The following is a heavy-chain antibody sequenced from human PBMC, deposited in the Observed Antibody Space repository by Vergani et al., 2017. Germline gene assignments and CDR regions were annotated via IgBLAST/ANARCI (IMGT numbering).Heavy chain of an antibody. CDR2: ISSSSSYI. D-gene: IGHD4-23*01. CDR3: AGDRGYGGKPSQKGFFDY. J-gene: IGHJ4*02. Sequence: EVQRVESGGGLVKPGGSLRLSCAASGFTFSRYSMNWVRQATGKGLEWVSSISSSSSYIYYADSVKGRFTISRDNAKNSLYLQMNSLRAEDTAVYYCAGDRGYGGKPSQKGFFDYWGQGTLVTVSS. CDR1: GFTFSRYS. V-gene: IGHV3-21*01.